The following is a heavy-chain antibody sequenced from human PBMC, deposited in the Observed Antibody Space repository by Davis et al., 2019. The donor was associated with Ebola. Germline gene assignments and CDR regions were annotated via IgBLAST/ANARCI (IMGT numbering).Heavy chain of an antibody. CDR2: MNPNSGNT. J-gene: IGHJ4*02. Sequence: ASVKVSCKASGYTFTGYYMHWVRQATGRGLEWMGWMNPNSGNTGYAQKFQGRVTMTRDTSISTAYMELSRLRSDDTAVYYCARGTSGSDEDYWGQGTLVTVSS. V-gene: IGHV1-2*02. CDR3: ARGTSGSDEDY. D-gene: IGHD1-26*01. CDR1: GYTFTGYY.